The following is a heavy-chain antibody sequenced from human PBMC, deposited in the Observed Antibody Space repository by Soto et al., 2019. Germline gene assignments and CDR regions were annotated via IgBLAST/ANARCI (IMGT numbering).Heavy chain of an antibody. CDR3: Y. D-gene: IGHD2-8*01. Sequence: QVQLVQSGAEVQRPGASVKVSCQASGYTFTTHDMHWVRQAPGQSLEWMGWISTATGHATYSPKFQGRVSMTRDTSASTGWMELSSLRSEDTAVSFLYWGQGTVVTVSS. CDR1: GYTFTTHD. V-gene: IGHV1-3*04. J-gene: IGHJ1*01. CDR2: ISTATGHA.